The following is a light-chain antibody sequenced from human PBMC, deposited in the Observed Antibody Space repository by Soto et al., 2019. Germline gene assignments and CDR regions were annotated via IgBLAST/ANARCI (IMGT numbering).Light chain of an antibody. CDR2: AAS. Sequence: DIQMTHSPSSLSASVLDVVTITFRASQNIIRHLNWYQHKPGRAPRLLIYAASTLQSGVPSRFTGSGSGTEFTLTISGLQPEDFATYYCQHSYSMPIAFGQGTRLEIK. J-gene: IGKJ5*01. CDR3: QHSYSMPIA. CDR1: QNIIRH. V-gene: IGKV1-39*01.